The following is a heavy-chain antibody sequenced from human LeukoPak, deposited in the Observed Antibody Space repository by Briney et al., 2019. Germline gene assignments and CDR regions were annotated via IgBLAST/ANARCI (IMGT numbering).Heavy chain of an antibody. CDR3: ARGPGGSYDY. V-gene: IGHV4-39*07. J-gene: IGHJ4*02. CDR2: MYYSGST. D-gene: IGHD1-26*01. Sequence: SETLSLTCTVSSGSISSSSYYWGWIRQPPGKGLEWIGSMYYSGSTYYNPSLKSRVTISVDTSKNQFSLKLSSVTAADTAVYYCARGPGGSYDYWGQGTLVTVSS. CDR1: SGSISSSSYY.